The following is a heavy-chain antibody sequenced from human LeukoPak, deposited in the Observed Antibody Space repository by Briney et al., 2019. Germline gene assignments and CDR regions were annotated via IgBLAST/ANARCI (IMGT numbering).Heavy chain of an antibody. Sequence: GGSLRLSCAASGFTFDDYAMHWVRQAPGKGLEWVSGISWNSGSIGYADSVKGRFTISRDNAKNSLYLQMNSLRAEDTAFYYCAKGSSGWSTDAFDIWGQGTMVTVSS. CDR1: GFTFDDYA. CDR2: ISWNSGSI. D-gene: IGHD6-19*01. J-gene: IGHJ3*02. V-gene: IGHV3-9*01. CDR3: AKGSSGWSTDAFDI.